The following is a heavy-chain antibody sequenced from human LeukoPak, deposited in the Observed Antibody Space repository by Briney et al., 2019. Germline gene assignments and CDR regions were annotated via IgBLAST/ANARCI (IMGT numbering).Heavy chain of an antibody. D-gene: IGHD3-3*01. CDR3: ARARVVTIFGVVTTYYFDY. V-gene: IGHV1-8*03. CDR2: MNPNSGNT. CDR1: GYTFTSYD. J-gene: IGHJ4*02. Sequence: ASVKVSCKASGYTFTSYDINWVRQATGQGLEWMGWMNPNSGNTGYAQKFQGRVTITRNTSISTAYMELSSLRSEDTAVYYCARARVVTIFGVVTTYYFDYWGQGTLVTVSS.